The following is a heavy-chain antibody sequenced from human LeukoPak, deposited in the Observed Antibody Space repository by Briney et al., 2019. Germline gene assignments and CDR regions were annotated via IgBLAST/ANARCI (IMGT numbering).Heavy chain of an antibody. CDR3: ARQLGSEQWLTPYDAFDI. CDR2: IYYSGST. J-gene: IGHJ3*02. Sequence: PSETLSLTCTVSGGSISSSSYYWGWIRQPPGKGLEWIGSIYYSGSTYYNPSLKSRVTISVDTSKNQFSLKLSSVTAADTAVYYCARQLGSEQWLTPYDAFDIWGQGTMVTVSS. D-gene: IGHD6-19*01. V-gene: IGHV4-39*01. CDR1: GGSISSSSYY.